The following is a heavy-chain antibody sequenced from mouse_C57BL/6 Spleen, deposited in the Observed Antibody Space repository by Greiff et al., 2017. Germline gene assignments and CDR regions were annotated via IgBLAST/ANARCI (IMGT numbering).Heavy chain of an antibody. Sequence: VKLQQPGAELVMPGASVKLSCKASGYTFTSYWMHWVKQRPGQGLEWIGEIDPSDSYTNYNQKFKGKSTLTVDKSSSTAYMQLSSLTSEDSAVYYCARNYYGNYIDYWGQGTTLTVSS. D-gene: IGHD2-1*01. J-gene: IGHJ2*01. V-gene: IGHV1-69*01. CDR1: GYTFTSYW. CDR2: IDPSDSYT. CDR3: ARNYYGNYIDY.